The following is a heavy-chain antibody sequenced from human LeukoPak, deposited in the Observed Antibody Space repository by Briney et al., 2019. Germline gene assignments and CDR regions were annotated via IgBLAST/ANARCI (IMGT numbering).Heavy chain of an antibody. Sequence: VASVTVSCKASGYTFTDYYMHWVRQAPGQRLEWMGWINPNSGGTNYAQKFQGRVTMTRDTSISTAYMELSRLRSDDTAVYYCARVGWSRIAVAGPHYYGMDVWGQGTTVTVSS. CDR2: INPNSGGT. V-gene: IGHV1-2*02. D-gene: IGHD6-19*01. CDR3: ARVGWSRIAVAGPHYYGMDV. CDR1: GYTFTDYY. J-gene: IGHJ6*02.